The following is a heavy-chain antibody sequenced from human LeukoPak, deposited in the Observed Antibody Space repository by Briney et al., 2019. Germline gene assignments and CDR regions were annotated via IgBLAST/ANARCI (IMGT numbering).Heavy chain of an antibody. D-gene: IGHD6-19*01. CDR1: GFTVSSNY. CDR2: IYSGGST. V-gene: IGHV3-53*01. CDR3: ATNIGSSGWYGGSFDY. J-gene: IGHJ4*02. Sequence: GGSLRLSCAASGFTVSSNYMSWVRQAPGKGLEWVSVIYSGGSTYYADSVKGRFTISRDNSKNTLYLQMNSLIAEDTAAYYCATNIGSSGWYGGSFDYWGQGTLVTVSS.